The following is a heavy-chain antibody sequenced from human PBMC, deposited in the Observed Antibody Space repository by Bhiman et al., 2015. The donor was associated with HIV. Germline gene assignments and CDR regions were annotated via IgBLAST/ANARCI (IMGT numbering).Heavy chain of an antibody. CDR1: GFTFSSHS. V-gene: IGHV3-21*02. CDR3: ARDRPYNWNWGGYFYGLDV. J-gene: IGHJ6*02. CDR2: ITSSSRYI. D-gene: IGHD1-7*01. Sequence: MQLVESGGGVVQPGRSLRLSCAASGFTFSSHSMTWVRQAPGKGLEWVSSITSSSRYIQYADSVKGRFTISRDNAKNSLYLQMNSLRAEDTAVFYCARDRPYNWNWGGYFYGLDVWGQGP.